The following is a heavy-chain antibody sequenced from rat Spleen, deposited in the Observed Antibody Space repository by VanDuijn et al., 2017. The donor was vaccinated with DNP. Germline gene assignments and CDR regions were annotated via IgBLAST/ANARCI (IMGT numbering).Heavy chain of an antibody. V-gene: IGHV5-31*01. CDR3: ARPSGSGVGYFDF. Sequence: EVQLVESGGGPVQPGRSLKLSCVASGFIFSNYWMTWIRQAPGKGLEWVASISSTGDNTYYSDSVKGRFSLSRDNAKRTLYQQVKSLRSEDTATYDCARPSGSGVGYFDFWGPGTMVTVSS. CDR1: GFIFSNYW. D-gene: IGHD1-1*01. J-gene: IGHJ1*01. CDR2: ISSTGDNT.